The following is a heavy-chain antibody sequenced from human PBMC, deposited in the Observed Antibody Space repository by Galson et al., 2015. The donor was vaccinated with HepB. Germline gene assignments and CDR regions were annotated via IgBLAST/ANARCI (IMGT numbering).Heavy chain of an antibody. J-gene: IGHJ4*02. CDR1: GFTFSDYA. CDR3: TRTSYYDSSGYYPDY. CDR2: IRSKAYGGTT. Sequence: SLRLSCAAAGFTFSDYAMSWFRQAPGKGLEWVGFIRSKAYGGTTEYGASVKGRFTISRDDSKSIAYLQMNSLETEDTAVYYCTRTSYYDSSGYYPDYWGQGTLVTVSS. D-gene: IGHD3-22*01. V-gene: IGHV3-49*03.